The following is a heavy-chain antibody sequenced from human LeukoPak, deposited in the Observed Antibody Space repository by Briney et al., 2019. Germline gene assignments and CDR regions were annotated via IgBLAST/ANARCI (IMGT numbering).Heavy chain of an antibody. V-gene: IGHV1-2*02. Sequence: ASVKVSCKASGYTFTGYYMHWVRQAPGQGLEWMGWINPNSGGTNYAQKFQGRVTMTRDTSISTAYMELSRLRSDDTAVYYCARNLRIKYYYDSSGYYYDPFDYWGQGTLVTVSS. CDR2: INPNSGGT. CDR3: ARNLRIKYYYDSSGYYYDPFDY. CDR1: GYTFTGYY. D-gene: IGHD3-22*01. J-gene: IGHJ4*02.